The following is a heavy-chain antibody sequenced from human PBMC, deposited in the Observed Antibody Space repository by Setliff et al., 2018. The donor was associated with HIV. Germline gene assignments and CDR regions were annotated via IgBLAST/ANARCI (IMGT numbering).Heavy chain of an antibody. V-gene: IGHV1-18*01. CDR1: GYTFTSYD. Sequence: ASVKVSCKASGYTFTSYDISWVRQAPGQGLEWMGWISAYNGNTNYAQNLQGRVTMTTDTSTSTAYMELRSLRFDDTAVYYCARDVEHMMDVWGQGTTVTVSS. CDR2: ISAYNGNT. J-gene: IGHJ6*02. CDR3: ARDVEHMMDV.